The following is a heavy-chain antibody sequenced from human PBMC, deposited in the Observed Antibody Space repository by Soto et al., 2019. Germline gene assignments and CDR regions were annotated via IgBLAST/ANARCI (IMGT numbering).Heavy chain of an antibody. V-gene: IGHV4-31*03. CDR3: ARERHPTNGLPGLVTGGGYGMDV. CDR2: IYYSGNT. J-gene: IGHJ6*02. D-gene: IGHD5-18*01. Sequence: SETLSLTCTVSGGSISSAGYYWIWVRQHPGKGLEWIGSIYYSGNTYYNPSLKSRLTLSVDMSDNQFSLALSSVTAADTAVYFCARERHPTNGLPGLVTGGGYGMDVWGQGTTVTVSS. CDR1: GGSISSAGYY.